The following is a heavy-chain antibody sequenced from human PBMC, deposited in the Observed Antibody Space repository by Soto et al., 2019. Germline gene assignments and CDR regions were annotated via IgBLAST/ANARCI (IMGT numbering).Heavy chain of an antibody. CDR3: ARGLGRLQFAGFDY. CDR1: SGSISTYY. D-gene: IGHD4-4*01. V-gene: IGHV4-59*01. Sequence: SETLSLTCSVSSGSISTYYWSWIRQPPGKGLEWIGFISHSGGTKYNPSLKSRVSMSEDTPKDQFSLRLSSVTAADTAVYYCARGLGRLQFAGFDYWGQGILVTV. J-gene: IGHJ4*02. CDR2: ISHSGGT.